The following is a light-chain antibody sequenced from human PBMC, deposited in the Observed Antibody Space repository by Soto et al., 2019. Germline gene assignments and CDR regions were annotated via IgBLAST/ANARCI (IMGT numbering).Light chain of an antibody. V-gene: IGKV3-11*01. CDR3: QQRSNWPAVT. CDR1: QSVSSY. CDR2: DAS. J-gene: IGKJ3*01. Sequence: EIVLTQSPATLSLSPGERATLSCRVSQSVSSYLAWYQQKPGQAPRLLIYDASNRATGIPARFSGSGSGTDFTLTISSLEPEDFAVYYCQQRSNWPAVTFGPGTKVDIK.